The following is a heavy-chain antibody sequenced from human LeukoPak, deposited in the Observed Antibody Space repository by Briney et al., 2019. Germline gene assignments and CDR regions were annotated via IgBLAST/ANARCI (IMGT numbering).Heavy chain of an antibody. Sequence: SQTLSLTCAVSGGSISSGGYSGSWIRQPPGKGLEWIGYIYHSGSTYYNPSLKSRVTISVDRSKNQFSLKLSSVTAADTAVYYCARGLARWSFDYWGQGTLVTVSS. CDR1: GGSISSGGYS. CDR3: ARGLARWSFDY. J-gene: IGHJ4*02. CDR2: IYHSGST. V-gene: IGHV4-30-2*01. D-gene: IGHD4-23*01.